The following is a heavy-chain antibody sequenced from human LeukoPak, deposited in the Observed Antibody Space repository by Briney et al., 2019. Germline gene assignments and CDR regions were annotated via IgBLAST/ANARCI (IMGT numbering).Heavy chain of an antibody. CDR1: GFTFSSYA. Sequence: PGGSLRLSCAASGFTFSSYAMSWVGQAPGKGLEWVSAISGSGGSTYYADSVKGRFTISRDNSKNTLYLQMNSLRAEDTAVYYCAKDSRIYYDSSGYHLNWGQGTLVTVSS. J-gene: IGHJ4*02. D-gene: IGHD3-22*01. V-gene: IGHV3-23*01. CDR3: AKDSRIYYDSSGYHLN. CDR2: ISGSGGST.